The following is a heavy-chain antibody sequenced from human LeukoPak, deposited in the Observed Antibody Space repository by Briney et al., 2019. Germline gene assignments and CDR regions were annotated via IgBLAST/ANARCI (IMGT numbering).Heavy chain of an antibody. V-gene: IGHV4-34*01. Sequence: SETLSLTCAVYGGSFSGYYWSWIRQPPGKGLEWIGEINHSGSTNYNPSLKSRVTISVDTSKNQFSLKLSSVTAADTAVYYCARDNVGFGERYFDYWGQGTLVTVSS. CDR3: ARDNVGFGERYFDY. J-gene: IGHJ4*02. CDR2: INHSGST. CDR1: GGSFSGYY. D-gene: IGHD3-10*01.